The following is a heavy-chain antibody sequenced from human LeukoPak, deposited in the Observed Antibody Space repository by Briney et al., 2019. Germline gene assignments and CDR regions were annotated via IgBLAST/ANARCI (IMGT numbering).Heavy chain of an antibody. CDR3: ARLLPNGRSSYYLNN. V-gene: IGHV4-61*02. CDR1: GGSISSGSYY. Sequence: SETLSLTCTVSGGSISSGSYYWSWIRQPAGKGLEWIGRIYTSGSTNYNPSLKSRVTISVDTSKNQFSLKLSSVTAAGTAVYYCARLLPNGRSSYYLNNWGQGTLVTVSS. CDR2: IYTSGST. J-gene: IGHJ4*02. D-gene: IGHD3-3*01.